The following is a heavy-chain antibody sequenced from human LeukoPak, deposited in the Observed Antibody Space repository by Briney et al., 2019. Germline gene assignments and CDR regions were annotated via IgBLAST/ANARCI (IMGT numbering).Heavy chain of an antibody. V-gene: IGHV4-34*01. CDR3: ARSYSGYDAVDY. Sequence: SETLSLTCAVYGGSISGYYWSWIRQPPGKGLEWIGEINHSGTTNYNPSLKSRVTISVDTSKNQFSLKLSPVTAADTAVYYCARSYSGYDAVDYWGQGTLVTVSS. CDR2: INHSGTT. CDR1: GGSISGYY. D-gene: IGHD5-12*01. J-gene: IGHJ4*02.